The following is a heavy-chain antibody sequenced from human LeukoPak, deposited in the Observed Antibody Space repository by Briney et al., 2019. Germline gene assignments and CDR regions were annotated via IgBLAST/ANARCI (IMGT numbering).Heavy chain of an antibody. V-gene: IGHV4-34*01. CDR3: AREEYSSSSGRYFDY. CDR2: INHSGST. CDR1: GGSFSGYY. Sequence: SETLSLTCAVYGGSFSGYYWSWIRQPPGKGLEWIGEINHSGSTNHNPSLKSRVTISVDTSKNQFSLKLSSVTAADTAVYYCAREEYSSSSGRYFDYWGQGTLVTVSS. D-gene: IGHD6-6*01. J-gene: IGHJ4*02.